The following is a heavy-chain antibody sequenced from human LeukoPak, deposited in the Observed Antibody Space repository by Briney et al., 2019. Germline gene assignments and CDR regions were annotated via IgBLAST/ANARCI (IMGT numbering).Heavy chain of an antibody. J-gene: IGHJ6*03. V-gene: IGHV1-2*02. CDR1: GYTFTGYY. Sequence: ASVKVSCKASGYTFTGYYMHWVRQAPGQGLEWMGWINPNSGGTNYAQKCQGRVTMTRDASISTAYMELSRLRSDDTAVYYCARANISPRVPWYYHYVDVWGKGTTVTVSS. D-gene: IGHD2/OR15-2a*01. CDR2: INPNSGGT. CDR3: ARANISPRVPWYYHYVDV.